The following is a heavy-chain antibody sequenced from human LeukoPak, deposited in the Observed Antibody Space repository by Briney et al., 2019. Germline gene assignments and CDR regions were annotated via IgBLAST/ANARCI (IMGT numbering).Heavy chain of an antibody. CDR1: GGSFSGYY. CDR3: ARGRILRFLEWSHSYYYYGMDV. D-gene: IGHD3-3*01. CDR2: INHSGST. J-gene: IGHJ6*02. Sequence: NPSETLSLTCAVYGGSFSGYYWSWIRQPPGKGLEWIGEINHSGSTNYNPSLKSRVTISVDTSKNQFSLKLSSVTAADTAVYYCARGRILRFLEWSHSYYYYGMDVWGQGTTVTVSS. V-gene: IGHV4-34*01.